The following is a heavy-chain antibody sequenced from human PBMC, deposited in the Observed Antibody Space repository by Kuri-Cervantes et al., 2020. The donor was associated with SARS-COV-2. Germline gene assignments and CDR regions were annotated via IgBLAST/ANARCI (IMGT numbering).Heavy chain of an antibody. J-gene: IGHJ4*02. CDR1: GDSFSDSY. Sequence: GSLRLSCVVSGDSFSDSYWSWIRQPAGKGLEWIGRIHPSRSTNYNSSLESRVTMSIDTSKKQFSLNLSAVTAADTAVYYCAKDRYFDGRGGYYELGYWGQGVLVTVSS. V-gene: IGHV4-4*07. D-gene: IGHD3-22*01. CDR2: IHPSRST. CDR3: AKDRYFDGRGGYYELGY.